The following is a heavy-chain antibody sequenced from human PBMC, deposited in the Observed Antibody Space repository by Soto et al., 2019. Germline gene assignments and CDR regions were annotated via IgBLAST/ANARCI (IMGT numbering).Heavy chain of an antibody. J-gene: IGHJ4*02. CDR1: GFSFSSNV. V-gene: IGHV3-30*18. CDR2: ISYDGSNK. D-gene: IGHD4-17*01. Sequence: GGSLRLSCAASGFSFSSNVMHWVRQAPGKGLEWVALISYDGSNKYYADSVKGRFTISRDNSKNTLYLQMNSLRPEDTAVYYCAKGFSYGDRYYFDYWGQGTLVTVSS. CDR3: AKGFSYGDRYYFDY.